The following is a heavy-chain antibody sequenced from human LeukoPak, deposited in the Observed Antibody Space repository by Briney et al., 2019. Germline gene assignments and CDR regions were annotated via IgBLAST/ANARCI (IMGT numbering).Heavy chain of an antibody. V-gene: IGHV3-23*01. CDR2: ISGSGGST. Sequence: PGGSLRLSCAASGFTFSSYGMSWVRQAPGKGLEWVSAISGSGGSTYYADSVKGRFTISRDNSKNTLYLQMNSLRAEDTAVYYCAKDEEVVVAAIDYWGQGTLVTVSS. CDR3: AKDEEVVVAAIDY. D-gene: IGHD2-15*01. CDR1: GFTFSSYG. J-gene: IGHJ4*02.